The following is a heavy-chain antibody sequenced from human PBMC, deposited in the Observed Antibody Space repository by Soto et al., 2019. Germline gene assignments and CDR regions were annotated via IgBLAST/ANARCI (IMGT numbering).Heavy chain of an antibody. Sequence: QVQLQESGPGLVKPSGTLSLTCAVSSGSVSSGYWWSWFRQPPGKGLEWIGEIYHSGSNNYNPSLYSRGTVAVDESKNQFSLQLNSVTAAVEAVYYCARQSYVGYSTSAWGSCTLVTASS. V-gene: IGHV4-4*02. CDR1: SGSVSSGYW. CDR3: ARQSYVGYSTSA. D-gene: IGHD6-13*01. J-gene: IGHJ1*01. CDR2: IYHSGSN.